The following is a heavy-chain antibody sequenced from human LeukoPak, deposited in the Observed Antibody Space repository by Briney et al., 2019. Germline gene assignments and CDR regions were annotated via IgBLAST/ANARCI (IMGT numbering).Heavy chain of an antibody. D-gene: IGHD2-8*02. CDR2: VTGSGGGT. V-gene: IGHV3-23*01. J-gene: IGHJ5*02. CDR1: GFTFSNYA. CDR3: AKGAGPGQVDWFDH. Sequence: HPGGSLRLSCAASGFTFSNYAMMWVRQAPGKGLEWVSTVTGSGGGTYYADSMKGRFTVSRDNSANTLFLQVISLRGEDTAVYYCAKGAGPGQVDWFDHRGQGTLVTVSS.